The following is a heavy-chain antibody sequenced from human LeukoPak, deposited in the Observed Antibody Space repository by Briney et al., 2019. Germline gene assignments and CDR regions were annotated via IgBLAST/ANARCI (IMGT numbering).Heavy chain of an antibody. J-gene: IGHJ4*02. Sequence: GGSLRLSCAASGFTFSSYNMNWVRQAPGKGLEWVSSISSSSSYIYYADSVKGRFTISRDNAKNSLYLQMNSLRAEDTAVYHCAAGRAGHFDWLYREYYFDYWGQGTRVTVSS. D-gene: IGHD3-9*01. CDR1: GFTFSSYN. CDR3: AAGRAGHFDWLYREYYFDY. V-gene: IGHV3-21*01. CDR2: ISSSSSYI.